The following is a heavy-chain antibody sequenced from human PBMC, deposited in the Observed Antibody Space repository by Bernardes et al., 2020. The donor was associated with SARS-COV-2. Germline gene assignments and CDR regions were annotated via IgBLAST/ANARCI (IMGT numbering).Heavy chain of an antibody. D-gene: IGHD3-9*01. J-gene: IGHJ2*01. CDR2: IYYSGST. V-gene: IGHV4-59*01. CDR1: GGSISSYY. CDR3: ARVRLLRYFDWLAVEGKKGWYFDL. Sequence: SETLSLTCTVSGGSISSYYWSWIRQPPGKGLEWIGYIYYSGSTNYNPSLKSRVTISVDTSKNQFSLKLSSVTAADTAVYYCARVRLLRYFDWLAVEGKKGWYFDLWGRGTLVTVSS.